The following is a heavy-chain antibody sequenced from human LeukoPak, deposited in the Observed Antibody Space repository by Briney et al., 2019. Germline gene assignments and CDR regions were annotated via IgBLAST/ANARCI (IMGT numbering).Heavy chain of an antibody. D-gene: IGHD3-9*01. Sequence: GGSLRLSCAASGFTFSSYAMSWVRQAPGKGLEWVSAISGSGGSTYYADSVKGRFTISRDNSKNTLYLQMNSLRAEDTAVYYCAKDRSRYFDWLSPFDYWGQGTLVAVSS. CDR2: ISGSGGST. CDR3: AKDRSRYFDWLSPFDY. CDR1: GFTFSSYA. J-gene: IGHJ4*02. V-gene: IGHV3-23*01.